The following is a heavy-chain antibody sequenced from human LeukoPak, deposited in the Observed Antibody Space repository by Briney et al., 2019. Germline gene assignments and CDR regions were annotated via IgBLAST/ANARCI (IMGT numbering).Heavy chain of an antibody. CDR2: IIPIFGTA. D-gene: IGHD3-10*01. V-gene: IGHV1-69*13. CDR1: GGTFSSYA. J-gene: IGHJ4*02. Sequence: SVKVSCKASGGTFSSYAISWVRQAPGQGLEWMGGIIPIFGTANYAQKFQGRVTITADESTSTAYMELSSLRSEDTAVYYCARDQYGSGSYYKPFDYRGQGTLATVSS. CDR3: ARDQYGSGSYYKPFDY.